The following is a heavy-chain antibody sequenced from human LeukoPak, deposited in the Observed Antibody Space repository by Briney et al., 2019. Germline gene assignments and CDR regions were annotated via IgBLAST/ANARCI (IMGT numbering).Heavy chain of an antibody. CDR3: ARDLEPAYYDFWSGYVPEYFQH. Sequence: ASVKVSCKASGYTFTSYGISWVRQAPGQGLEWMRWISAYNGNTNYAQKLQGRVTMTTDTSTSTAYMELRSLRSDDTAVYYCARDLEPAYYDFWSGYVPEYFQHWGQGTLVTVSS. D-gene: IGHD3-3*01. V-gene: IGHV1-18*01. CDR1: GYTFTSYG. J-gene: IGHJ1*01. CDR2: ISAYNGNT.